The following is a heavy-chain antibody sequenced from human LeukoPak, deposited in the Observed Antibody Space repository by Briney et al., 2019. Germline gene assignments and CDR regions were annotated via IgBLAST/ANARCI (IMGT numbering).Heavy chain of an antibody. Sequence: GGSLRLSCAVSGFTFRTYWMHWVRQVPGKGLVWVSRINKDGSITNYADSVTGRFRISRDNAENTLYLHMNSLRGEDTAVYYCGRDLGGRWGLWGQGTLVTVSS. D-gene: IGHD5-24*01. CDR2: INKDGSIT. V-gene: IGHV3-74*01. CDR3: GRDLGGRWGL. CDR1: GFTFRTYW. J-gene: IGHJ4*02.